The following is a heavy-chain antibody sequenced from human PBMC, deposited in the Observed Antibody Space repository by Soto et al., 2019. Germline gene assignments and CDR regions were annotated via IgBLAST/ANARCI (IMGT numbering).Heavy chain of an antibody. V-gene: IGHV1-69*13. CDR2: IIPIFGTA. CDR3: AGYYYYYYGMDV. Sequence: GASVKVSCKASGGTFSSYAISWVRHAPGQGLEWMGGIIPIFGTANYAQKFQGRVTITADESTSTAYMELSSLRSEDTAVYYCAGYYYYYYGMDVWGQGTTVTVAS. J-gene: IGHJ6*02. CDR1: GGTFSSYA.